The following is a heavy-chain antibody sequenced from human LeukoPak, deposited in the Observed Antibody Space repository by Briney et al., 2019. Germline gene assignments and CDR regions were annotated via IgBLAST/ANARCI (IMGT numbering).Heavy chain of an antibody. J-gene: IGHJ4*02. V-gene: IGHV4-4*07. D-gene: IGHD6-6*01. CDR3: ARERDSSSPFDY. CDR2: IYTSGST. Sequence: PSETLSLTCTVSGGSISSYYWSWIRQPAGKGLEWIGRIYTSGSTNYNPSLKSRVTMSVDTSKNQFSPKLSSVTAADTAAYYCARERDSSSPFDYWGQGTLVTVSS. CDR1: GGSISSYY.